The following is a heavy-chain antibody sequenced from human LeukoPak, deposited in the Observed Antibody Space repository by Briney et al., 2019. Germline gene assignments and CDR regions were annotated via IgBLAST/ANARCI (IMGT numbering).Heavy chain of an antibody. CDR1: GITFSSYA. CDR3: AKDLGQLEFYFDY. Sequence: GSLRLSCAASGITFSSYAMSWVRQAPGKGLEWVSAISGSGGSTYYADSVKGRFTISRDNSKNTLYLQMNSLRAEDTAVYYCAKDLGQLEFYFDYWGQGTLVTVSS. V-gene: IGHV3-23*01. CDR2: ISGSGGST. D-gene: IGHD6-6*01. J-gene: IGHJ4*02.